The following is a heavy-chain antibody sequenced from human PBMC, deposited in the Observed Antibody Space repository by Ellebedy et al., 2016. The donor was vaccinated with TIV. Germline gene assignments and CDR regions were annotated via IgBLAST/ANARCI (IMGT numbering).Heavy chain of an antibody. J-gene: IGHJ4*02. CDR1: GFTSSSYS. V-gene: IGHV3-48*04. Sequence: PGGSLRLSCAASGFTSSSYSMNWVRQAPGKGLEWVSYISSSGSTIYYADSVKGRFTISRDNAKNPLYLQMNSLRAEDTAVYYCARGAERGYTYGSVYWGQGTLVTVSS. CDR3: ARGAERGYTYGSVY. CDR2: ISSSGSTI. D-gene: IGHD5-18*01.